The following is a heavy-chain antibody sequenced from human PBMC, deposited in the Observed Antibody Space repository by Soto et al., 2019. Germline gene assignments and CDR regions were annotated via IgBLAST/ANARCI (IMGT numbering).Heavy chain of an antibody. D-gene: IGHD2-2*02. J-gene: IGHJ6*03. V-gene: IGHV3-15*01. CDR1: GFTFSNAW. Sequence: GGSLRLSCAASGFTFSNAWMSWVRQAPGKGLEWVGRIKSKTDGGTTDYAAPGKGRFTISRDDSKNTLYLQMNSLKTEDTAVYYCTTDGREAIRYYYYYYMDVWGKGTTVTVSS. CDR2: IKSKTDGGTT. CDR3: TTDGREAIRYYYYYYMDV.